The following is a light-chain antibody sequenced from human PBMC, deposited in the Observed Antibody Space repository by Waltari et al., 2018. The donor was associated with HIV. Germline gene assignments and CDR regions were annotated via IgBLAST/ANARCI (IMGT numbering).Light chain of an antibody. CDR1: SLRSYY. CDR3: NSRDSSGNSHVV. Sequence: SSELTQDPAVSVALGQTVRITCQGDSLRSYYASWYQQKPGQAPVLVIYGKNNRPSGIPDRFSGSSSGNTASLTSTGAQAEDDADYYCNSRDSSGNSHVVFGGGTKLTVL. CDR2: GKN. J-gene: IGLJ2*01. V-gene: IGLV3-19*01.